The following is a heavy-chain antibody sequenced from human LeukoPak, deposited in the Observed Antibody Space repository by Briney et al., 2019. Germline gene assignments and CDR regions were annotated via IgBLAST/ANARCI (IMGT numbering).Heavy chain of an antibody. D-gene: IGHD2-8*01. CDR1: GFTVSSNY. J-gene: IGHJ4*02. CDR3: ASHCTNGVCWDY. Sequence: GGSLRLSCPASGFTVSSNYMSWARQAPGKGLEWVSVIYSGGSTYYADSVQGRFTISRDNSKNTLYLQMNSLRAEDTAVYYCASHCTNGVCWDYWGQGTLVTVSS. CDR2: IYSGGST. V-gene: IGHV3-66*04.